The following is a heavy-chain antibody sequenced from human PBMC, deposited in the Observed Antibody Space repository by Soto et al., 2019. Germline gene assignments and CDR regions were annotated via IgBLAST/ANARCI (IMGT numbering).Heavy chain of an antibody. CDR2: IWGDGSTE. Sequence: GGSLRLSCAASGFAFNTIAMHWVRQAPGKGLEWVAAIWGDGSTEKYADSVKGRFTISRDNSKNRVYLQMNSLRAEDTAVYFCARSGECSAANCYLRGPFDYWGHGSQVTVSS. D-gene: IGHD2-15*01. CDR3: ARSGECSAANCYLRGPFDY. V-gene: IGHV3-33*01. J-gene: IGHJ4*01. CDR1: GFAFNTIA.